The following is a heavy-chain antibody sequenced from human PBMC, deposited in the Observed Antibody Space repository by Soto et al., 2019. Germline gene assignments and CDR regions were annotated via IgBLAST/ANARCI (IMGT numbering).Heavy chain of an antibody. Sequence: QVQLVQSGAEVKKPGASVKVSCKASGYTFTSYYMHWVRQAPGQGLEWMGIINPSGGSTSYAQKFQGRVTMTRDTSTSTVYMELSSLRSEDTAVYYCAIGDGDYYDSSGIASWGQGTLVTVSS. D-gene: IGHD3-22*01. CDR2: INPSGGST. CDR3: AIGDGDYYDSSGIAS. V-gene: IGHV1-46*03. J-gene: IGHJ5*01. CDR1: GYTFTSYY.